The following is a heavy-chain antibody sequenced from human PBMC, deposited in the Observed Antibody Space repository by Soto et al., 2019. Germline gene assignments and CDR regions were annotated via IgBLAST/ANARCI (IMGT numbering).Heavy chain of an antibody. V-gene: IGHV1-46*01. CDR2: INPSGGST. Sequence: ASVKVSCKAPGYTFTSYYMHWVRQAPGQGLEWMGIINPSGGSTSYAQKFQGRVTMTRDTSTSTVYMELSSLRSEGTAVYYCARSGPTVTTEHGNDAFDIWGQGTMVTVSS. CDR1: GYTFTSYY. CDR3: ARSGPTVTTEHGNDAFDI. D-gene: IGHD4-17*01. J-gene: IGHJ3*02.